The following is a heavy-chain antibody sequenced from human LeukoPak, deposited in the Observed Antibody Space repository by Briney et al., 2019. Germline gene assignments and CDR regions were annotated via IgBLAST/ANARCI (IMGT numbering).Heavy chain of an antibody. D-gene: IGHD2-15*01. Sequence: ASVKVSCKASGYTFTGYYMHWVRQAPGQGLEWMGWINPNSGGTNYAQKFQGRVTMTRDTSISTAYMELRRLRSDDTAVYYCARGDPNCSGGSCYSSGGYWGQGTLVTVSS. V-gene: IGHV1-2*02. CDR1: GYTFTGYY. CDR2: INPNSGGT. CDR3: ARGDPNCSGGSCYSSGGY. J-gene: IGHJ4*02.